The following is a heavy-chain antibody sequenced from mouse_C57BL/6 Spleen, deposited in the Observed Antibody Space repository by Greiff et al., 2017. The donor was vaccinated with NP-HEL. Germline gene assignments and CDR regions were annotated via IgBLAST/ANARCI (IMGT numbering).Heavy chain of an antibody. CDR3: ATGHYYAMDY. Sequence: VQLQQPGAELVRPGSSVKLSCKASGYTFTSYWMHWVKQRPIQGLEWIGNIDPSDSETHYNQKFKDKATLTVDKSSSTAYMQLSSLTSEDSAVYYCATGHYYAMDYWGQGTSVTVSS. CDR1: GYTFTSYW. CDR2: IDPSDSET. V-gene: IGHV1-52*01. J-gene: IGHJ4*01.